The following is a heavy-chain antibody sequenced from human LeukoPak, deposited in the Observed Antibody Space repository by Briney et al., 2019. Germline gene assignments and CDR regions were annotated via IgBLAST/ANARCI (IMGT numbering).Heavy chain of an antibody. CDR3: ARHSDDCSGSTCYDY. CDR1: GGSISSYY. J-gene: IGHJ4*02. D-gene: IGHD2-15*01. Sequence: SETLSLTCTVSGGSISSYYWSWIRQPPGKGLEWIGEINHSGSTNYNPSLKSRVTISVDTSKNQFSLKLSSVTAADTAVYYCARHSDDCSGSTCYDYWGQGTLVTVSS. CDR2: INHSGST. V-gene: IGHV4-34*01.